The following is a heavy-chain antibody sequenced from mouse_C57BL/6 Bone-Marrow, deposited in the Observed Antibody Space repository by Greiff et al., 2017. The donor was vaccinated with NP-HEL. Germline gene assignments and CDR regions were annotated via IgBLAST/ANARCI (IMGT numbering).Heavy chain of an antibody. J-gene: IGHJ1*03. CDR1: GYTFTDYN. CDR3: ASRGYGNYLSYWYFDV. Sequence: EVQLQESGPELVQPGASVKIPCKASGYTFTDYNMDWVKQSHGKSLEWIGDINPNNGGTIYNQKFKGKATLTVDKSSSTAYMEIRSLTSEDTAVYYCASRGYGNYLSYWYFDVWGTGTTVTVSS. D-gene: IGHD2-10*02. V-gene: IGHV1-18*01. CDR2: INPNNGGT.